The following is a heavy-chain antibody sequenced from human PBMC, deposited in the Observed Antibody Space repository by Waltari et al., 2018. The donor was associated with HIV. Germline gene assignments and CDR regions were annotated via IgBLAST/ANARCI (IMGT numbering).Heavy chain of an antibody. CDR2: IYAKGAT. D-gene: IGHD3-3*01. CDR3: ARENWNYDLWSASPDHPLYYYYGMDV. CDR1: GGSPRGFY. Sequence: QVQLRESGPGLVKPSETLSLICSASGGSPRGFYYSWVRQPAGKGLEWIGRIYAKGATHFIPSLKRRVTMSMRTSKNQVSLKLKSVTAADTAVYYWARENWNYDLWSASPDHPLYYYYGMDVWGQGTTVTVSS. V-gene: IGHV4-4*07. J-gene: IGHJ6*02.